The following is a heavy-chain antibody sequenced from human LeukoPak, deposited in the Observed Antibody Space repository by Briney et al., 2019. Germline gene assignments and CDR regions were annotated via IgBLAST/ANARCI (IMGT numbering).Heavy chain of an antibody. J-gene: IGHJ4*02. D-gene: IGHD5-24*01. CDR3: ARESLEMATKTYYFDY. CDR2: IYYSGST. V-gene: IGHV4-39*07. CDR1: GGSISSSSYY. Sequence: PSETLSLTCTVSGGSISSSSYYWGWIRQPPGKGLEWIGSIYYSGSTYYNPSLKSRVTISVDTSKNQFSLKLSSVTAADTAVYYCARESLEMATKTYYFDYWGQGTLVTVSS.